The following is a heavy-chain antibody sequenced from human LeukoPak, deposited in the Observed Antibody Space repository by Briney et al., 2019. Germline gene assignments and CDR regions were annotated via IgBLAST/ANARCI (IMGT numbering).Heavy chain of an antibody. CDR1: GYTFTSYD. Sequence: ASVKVSCKASGYTFTSYDINWVRQATGQGLEWMGWMNPNSGNTGYAQKLQGRVTITRNTSISTAYMELSSLRSEDTAVYYCARGRYSSAPFDYWGQGTLVTVSS. J-gene: IGHJ4*02. V-gene: IGHV1-8*03. D-gene: IGHD6-25*01. CDR2: MNPNSGNT. CDR3: ARGRYSSAPFDY.